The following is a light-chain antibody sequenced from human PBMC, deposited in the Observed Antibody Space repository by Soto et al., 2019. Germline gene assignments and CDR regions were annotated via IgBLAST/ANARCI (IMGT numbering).Light chain of an antibody. V-gene: IGKV3-15*01. Sequence: EIVMTQSPATLSVSPGERATLSCRASQSVGSNLAWYQQKPGQAPRVLIYGASTRATGIPARFSGSGSGTEFTRTISSLQSEDFAIYFCQQYNNWPPARTFGQGTKVEIK. CDR2: GAS. J-gene: IGKJ1*01. CDR1: QSVGSN. CDR3: QQYNNWPPART.